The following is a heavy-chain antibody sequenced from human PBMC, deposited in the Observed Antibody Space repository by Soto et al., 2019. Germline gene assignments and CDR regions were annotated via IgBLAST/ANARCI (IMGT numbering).Heavy chain of an antibody. CDR1: GGTSNNNA. J-gene: IGHJ4*02. V-gene: IGHV1-69*01. CDR3: ATLQGSGTYYADDY. D-gene: IGHD3-10*01. Sequence: QVQLVQSGAEVKKPGSSVKVSCKASGGTSNNNANSWVRQAPGQGLEWMGGIVPVFGTANYAQKFRGRVRITADDSTRTLNMELSSLRSDDTAVYYCATLQGSGTYYADDYWGQGTLVTVSS. CDR2: IVPVFGTA.